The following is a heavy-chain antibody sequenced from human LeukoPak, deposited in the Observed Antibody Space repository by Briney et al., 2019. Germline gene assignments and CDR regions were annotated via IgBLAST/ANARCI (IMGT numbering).Heavy chain of an antibody. CDR2: LNEDGSEK. Sequence: GGSLRLSCAASGFTFSSYAMSWVRQAPGKGLEWVASLNEDGSEKYYVDSVKGRFTISRDNAQKSLYLEMKGLSAKDTAVYYCARAVTSTEGYWGQGTLVTVSS. CDR3: ARAVTSTEGY. V-gene: IGHV3-7*03. CDR1: GFTFSSYA. J-gene: IGHJ4*02.